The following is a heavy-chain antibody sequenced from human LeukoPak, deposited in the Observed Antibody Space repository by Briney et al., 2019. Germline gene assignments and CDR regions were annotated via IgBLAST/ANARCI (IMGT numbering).Heavy chain of an antibody. V-gene: IGHV1-2*02. Sequence: ASVKVSCKASGYTFTGYYMHWLRQAPGQGLEWVGWINPNSGGTNYAQKFQGRVPMTRDTSISTAYMELGRLRADDTAVYYCARDRADSSSSVWFDPWGQGTLVTVSS. CDR3: ARDRADSSSSVWFDP. CDR2: INPNSGGT. CDR1: GYTFTGYY. D-gene: IGHD6-6*01. J-gene: IGHJ5*02.